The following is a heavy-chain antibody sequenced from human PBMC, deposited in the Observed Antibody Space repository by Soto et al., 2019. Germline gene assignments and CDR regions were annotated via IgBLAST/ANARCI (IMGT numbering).Heavy chain of an antibody. D-gene: IGHD3-16*01. CDR1: GYTFTENQ. CDR3: ARRQLRDYIRWSFDP. CDR2: IDPKSGDK. Sequence: QVQLMQSGPEVKKTGASVKVSCKASGYTFTENQIHWLRRAPGQRLEWMGRIDPKSGDKTFAQTYQGRVTMTRDTSSNTVYMELTRLTSDDTAIYYCARRQLRDYIRWSFDPWGQGTLVTVSS. V-gene: IGHV1-2*02. J-gene: IGHJ5*02.